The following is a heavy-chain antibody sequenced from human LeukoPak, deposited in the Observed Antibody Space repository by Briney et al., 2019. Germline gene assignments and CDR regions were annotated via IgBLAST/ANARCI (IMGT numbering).Heavy chain of an antibody. CDR2: IWYDGSNK. CDR3: TRGDIVVSPPDAFDI. V-gene: IGHV3-33*01. CDR1: GFTFSSYG. D-gene: IGHD2-15*01. Sequence: GGSLRLSCAASGFTFSSYGMHWVRQAPGKGLEWVAVIWYDGSNKYYADSVKGRFTISRDNSKNTLYLQMNSLRAEDTAVYYCTRGDIVVSPPDAFDIWGQGTMVTVSS. J-gene: IGHJ3*02.